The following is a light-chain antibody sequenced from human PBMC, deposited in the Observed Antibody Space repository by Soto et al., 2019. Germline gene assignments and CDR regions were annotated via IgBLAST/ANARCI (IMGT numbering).Light chain of an antibody. CDR1: QSVLSSSNNKNY. J-gene: IGKJ4*01. Sequence: DIVMTQSPDSLSVSLGERATINCKSSQSVLSSSNNKNYLAWYQQKPGQPPKXXIYWASTRGSGVPDRFSGSGAGTDFTLTISSLQAEDVSVYYCQHYYSSPLTFGGGTKVDIK. V-gene: IGKV4-1*01. CDR2: WAS. CDR3: QHYYSSPLT.